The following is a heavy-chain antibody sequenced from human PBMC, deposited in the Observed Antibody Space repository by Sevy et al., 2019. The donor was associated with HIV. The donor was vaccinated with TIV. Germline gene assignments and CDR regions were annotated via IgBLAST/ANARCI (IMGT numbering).Heavy chain of an antibody. Sequence: GGSLRLSCAASGFTFSSYAMHWVRQAPGKGLEWVAVISYDGSNKYYADSVKGRFTISRDNSKNTLYLQMNSLRAEDRAVYYCARDFSGGSYYRAPNAFDIWGKGTMVTVS. CDR2: ISYDGSNK. V-gene: IGHV3-30-3*01. J-gene: IGHJ3*02. D-gene: IGHD1-26*01. CDR1: GFTFSSYA. CDR3: ARDFSGGSYYRAPNAFDI.